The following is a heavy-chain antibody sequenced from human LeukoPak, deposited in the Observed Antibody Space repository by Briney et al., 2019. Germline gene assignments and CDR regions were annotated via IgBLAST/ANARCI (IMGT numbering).Heavy chain of an antibody. Sequence: ASVKVSCKASGYTFTSYDISWVRQAPGQGLEWMGWISAYNGNTNYARKLQGRVTMTTDTSTSTAYMELRSLRSDDTAVYYCARDRHSSGWEITDYWGQGTLVTVSS. CDR3: ARDRHSSGWEITDY. J-gene: IGHJ4*02. D-gene: IGHD6-19*01. CDR2: ISAYNGNT. V-gene: IGHV1-18*01. CDR1: GYTFTSYD.